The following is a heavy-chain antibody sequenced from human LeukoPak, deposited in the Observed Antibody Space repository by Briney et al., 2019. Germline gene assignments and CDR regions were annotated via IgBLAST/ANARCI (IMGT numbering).Heavy chain of an antibody. J-gene: IGHJ4*02. V-gene: IGHV3-23*01. CDR1: GFTFSDYA. CDR2: INGYGTTT. D-gene: IGHD3-22*01. CDR3: ARAPRGLQWFVDY. Sequence: PGGSLRLSCATSGFTFSDYAMAWVRQAPGKGLEWVSDINGYGTTTYYADSVKGRFTISRDNSKSTLYLQVNSLKAEDTAIYYCARAPRGLQWFVDYWGQGTLVTVSS.